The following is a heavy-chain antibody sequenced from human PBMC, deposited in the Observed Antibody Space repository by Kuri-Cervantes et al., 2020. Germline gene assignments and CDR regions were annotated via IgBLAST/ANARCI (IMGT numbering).Heavy chain of an antibody. CDR2: ISNGGTTI. J-gene: IGHJ2*01. V-gene: IGHV3-11*01. CDR3: AREIPRYFDL. CDR1: GFTFTDYY. Sequence: GGSLRLSCAASGFTFTDYYMSWIRQSPGKGLEWVSYISNGGTTIHYADSVKGRFTISRDNAKNTLYLQMNSLRAEDTAVYYCAREIPRYFDLWGRGTLVTVSS. D-gene: IGHD2-21*01.